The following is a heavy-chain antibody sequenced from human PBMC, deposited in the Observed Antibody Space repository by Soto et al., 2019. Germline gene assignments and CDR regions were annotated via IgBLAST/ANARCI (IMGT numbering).Heavy chain of an antibody. J-gene: IGHJ6*02. CDR3: ARGGRAAAGLNYYYYGMDV. CDR1: GDTFSTYT. D-gene: IGHD6-13*01. Sequence: EASVKVSCKASGDTFSTYTITWVRQAPGQGLEWMGWINPNSGGTNYAQKFQGWVTMTRDTSISTAYMELSRLRSDDTAVYYCARGGRAAAGLNYYYYGMDVWGQGTTVTVSS. V-gene: IGHV1-2*04. CDR2: INPNSGGT.